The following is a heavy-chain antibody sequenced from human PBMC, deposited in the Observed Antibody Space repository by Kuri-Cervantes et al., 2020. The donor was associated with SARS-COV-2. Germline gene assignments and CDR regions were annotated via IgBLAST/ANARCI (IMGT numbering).Heavy chain of an antibody. CDR3: ASYRDFWSGTAGIDY. V-gene: IGHV1-69*13. Sequence: SVKVSCKTSGYTITNFFMHWVRQAPGQGLEWMGRIIPIYGTTNYAQKVQGRVTITADESTNTAYMELSSLRSEDTAVYYCASYRDFWSGTAGIDYWGQGTLVTVSS. CDR2: IIPIYGTT. D-gene: IGHD3-3*01. J-gene: IGHJ4*02. CDR1: GYTITNFF.